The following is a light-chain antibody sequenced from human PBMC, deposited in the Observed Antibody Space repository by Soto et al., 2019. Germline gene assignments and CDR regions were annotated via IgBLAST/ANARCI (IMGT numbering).Light chain of an antibody. CDR1: QSISTY. J-gene: IGKJ2*01. CDR2: GAY. Sequence: DIQMTQSPSSLSASLGDRVTVTCRASQSISTYLNWFQQRPGKAPKLLIYGAYTLQDGVPSRFSGSGSETEFTLTISSLQPEDFAVYYCQQYNNWPPEYTFGQGTKLEIK. V-gene: IGKV1-39*01. CDR3: QQYNNWPPEYT.